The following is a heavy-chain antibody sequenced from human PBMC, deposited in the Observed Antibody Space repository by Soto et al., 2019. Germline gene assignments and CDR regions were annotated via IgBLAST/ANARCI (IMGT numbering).Heavy chain of an antibody. D-gene: IGHD3-3*01. CDR1: GFTFSSYA. CDR3: AKGPNFGVVIMDRFDP. J-gene: IGHJ5*02. Sequence: PGGSLRLSCAASGFTFSSYAMSWVRQAPGKGLEWVSAISGSGGSTYYADSVKGRFTISRDNSKNTLYLQMNSLRAEDTAVYYCAKGPNFGVVIMDRFDPWGQGTLVTVSS. CDR2: ISGSGGST. V-gene: IGHV3-23*01.